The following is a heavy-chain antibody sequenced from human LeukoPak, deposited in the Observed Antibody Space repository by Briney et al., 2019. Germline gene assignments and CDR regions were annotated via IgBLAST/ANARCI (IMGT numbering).Heavy chain of an antibody. V-gene: IGHV4-39*01. Sequence: SETLSLTCTVSGGSISSSSYSWGWIRQPPGKGLEWIGSIYYSGSTYYNPSLTSRVTISVDTSKNQFSLKLSSVTAADTAVYYCARHFNSRNTVPTEPLDYWGQGTLVTVSS. CDR3: ARHFNSRNTVPTEPLDY. CDR1: GGSISSSSYS. CDR2: IYYSGST. D-gene: IGHD4-17*01. J-gene: IGHJ4*02.